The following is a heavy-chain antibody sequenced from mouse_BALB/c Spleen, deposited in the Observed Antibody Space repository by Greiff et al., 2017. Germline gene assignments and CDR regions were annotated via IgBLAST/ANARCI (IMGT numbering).Heavy chain of an antibody. V-gene: IGHV14-4*02. CDR3: NVITTVKFAY. J-gene: IGHJ3*01. D-gene: IGHD1-1*01. Sequence: EVKLMESGAELVRSGASVKLSCTASGFNIKDYYMHWVKQRPEQGLEWIGWIDPENGDTEYAPKFQGKATMTADTSSNTAYLQLSSLTSEDTAVYYCNVITTVKFAYWGQGTLVTVSA. CDR1: GFNIKDYY. CDR2: IDPENGDT.